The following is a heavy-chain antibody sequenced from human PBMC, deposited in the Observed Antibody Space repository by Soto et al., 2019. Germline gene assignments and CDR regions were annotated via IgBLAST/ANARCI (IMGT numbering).Heavy chain of an antibody. CDR1: GFTFSSNA. D-gene: IGHD6-13*01. CDR3: ACSSTPFDY. V-gene: IGHV3-23*01. CDR2: ISGSGGST. Sequence: EVQLLESGGGLVQPGGSLRLSCAASGFTFSSNALSWVRRAPGKGLEGVSAISGSGGSTYYADSVKGRFTISRDNSKNTLYLQMNSLRAEDTAVYYCACSSTPFDYWGQGTLVTVSS. J-gene: IGHJ4*02.